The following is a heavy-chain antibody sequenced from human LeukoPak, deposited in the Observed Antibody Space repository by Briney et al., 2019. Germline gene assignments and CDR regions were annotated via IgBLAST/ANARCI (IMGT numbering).Heavy chain of an antibody. CDR1: GYTFSSYG. J-gene: IGHJ4*02. V-gene: IGHV1-18*04. D-gene: IGHD6-19*01. CDR3: AREVSGWSYFDY. Sequence: GASVKVSCKASGYTFSSYGISWVRQAPGQGLEWMGWISGYNGNTNYAQKLQGRVTMTTDTSTSTAYMELRSLRSDDTAVYYCAREVSGWSYFDYWGQGTLVTVSS. CDR2: ISGYNGNT.